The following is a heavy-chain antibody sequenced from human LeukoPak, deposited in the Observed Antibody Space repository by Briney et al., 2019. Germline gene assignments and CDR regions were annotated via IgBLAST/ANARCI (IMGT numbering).Heavy chain of an antibody. CDR1: GFTFSYYG. CDR3: ANLPYNSNKHFADY. J-gene: IGHJ4*02. CDR2: IASDGSYK. D-gene: IGHD1-1*01. Sequence: GGSLRLSCAASGFTFSYYGIHWVRQAPGKGLEWVAYIASDGSYKDYVDSVKGRLTVSRDNSKNTLYLQMDSLRTEDAAVYYCANLPYNSNKHFADYWGQGTLVTVSS. V-gene: IGHV3-30*02.